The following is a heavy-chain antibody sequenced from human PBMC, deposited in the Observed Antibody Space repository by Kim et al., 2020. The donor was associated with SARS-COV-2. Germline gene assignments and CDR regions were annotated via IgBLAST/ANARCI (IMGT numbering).Heavy chain of an antibody. D-gene: IGHD2-2*01. CDR3: ARWGKEVVPAAPYYYYGMDV. CDR2: IYSGGST. J-gene: IGHJ6*02. V-gene: IGHV3-53*01. Sequence: GGSLRLSCAASGFTVSSNYMSWVRQAPGKGLEWVSVIYSGGSTYYADSVKGRFTISRDNSKNTLYLQMNSLRAEDTAVYYCARWGKEVVPAAPYYYYGMDVWGQGTTVTVSS. CDR1: GFTVSSNY.